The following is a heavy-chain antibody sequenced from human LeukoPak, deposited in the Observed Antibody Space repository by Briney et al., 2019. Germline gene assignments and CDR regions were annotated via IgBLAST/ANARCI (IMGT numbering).Heavy chain of an antibody. Sequence: PSETLSLTCTVSGGSISSYYWSWIRQPPGKGLEWIGYIYHSGSTYYNPSLKSRVTISVDRSKNQFSLKLSSVSAADTAVYYCARVYSGYDYRFDYWGQGTLVTVSS. D-gene: IGHD5-12*01. CDR1: GGSISSYY. V-gene: IGHV4-59*12. J-gene: IGHJ4*02. CDR2: IYHSGST. CDR3: ARVYSGYDYRFDY.